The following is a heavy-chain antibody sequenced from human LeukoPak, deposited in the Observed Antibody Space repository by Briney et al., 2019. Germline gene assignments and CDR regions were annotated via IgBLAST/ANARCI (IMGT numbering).Heavy chain of an antibody. Sequence: GGSLRLSCAASGFTFSTYWMHWVRQAPDKRLVWVSRINSDGSTTSYADSAKGRFTISRDNAKNTLYLQMNSLRAEDTAVYYCARDVGDAFDIWGQGTMVTVSS. CDR2: INSDGSTT. V-gene: IGHV3-74*01. J-gene: IGHJ3*02. CDR3: ARDVGDAFDI. CDR1: GFTFSTYW. D-gene: IGHD1-26*01.